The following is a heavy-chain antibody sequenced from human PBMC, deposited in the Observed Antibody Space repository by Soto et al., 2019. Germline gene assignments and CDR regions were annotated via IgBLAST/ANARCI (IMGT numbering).Heavy chain of an antibody. CDR3: ARGGSGSSNYYYGMDV. CDR2: ISGSGGTT. V-gene: IGHV3-23*01. D-gene: IGHD3-10*01. CDR1: RFTFSSYA. Sequence: GGSLRLSCAASRFTFSSYAMSWVRQAPGKGLEWVSVISGSGGTTYYADSVKGRFTISRDNSKNTLYLQMNSLRAEDTAVYYCARGGSGSSNYYYGMDVWGQGTTVTVSS. J-gene: IGHJ6*02.